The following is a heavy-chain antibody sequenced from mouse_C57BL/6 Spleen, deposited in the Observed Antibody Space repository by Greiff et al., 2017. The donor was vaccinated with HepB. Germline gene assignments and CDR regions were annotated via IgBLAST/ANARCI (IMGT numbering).Heavy chain of an antibody. CDR2: IDPSNSET. J-gene: IGHJ3*01. Sequence: VQLQQPGAELVRPGSSVKLSCKASGYTFTSYWMHWVKQRPIQGLEWIGNIDPSNSETHYNQKFKDKATLTVDKSSSTAYMQLSSLTSEDSAVYYCARSESYYDCSWFAYWGQGTLVTVSA. D-gene: IGHD2-4*01. CDR1: GYTFTSYW. V-gene: IGHV1-52*01. CDR3: ARSESYYDCSWFAY.